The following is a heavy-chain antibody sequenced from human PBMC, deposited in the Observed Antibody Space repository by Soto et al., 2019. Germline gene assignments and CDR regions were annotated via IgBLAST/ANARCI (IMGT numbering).Heavy chain of an antibody. CDR2: ISYDGSNK. CDR3: ARDIPKTTGYSSGWAPGY. V-gene: IGHV3-30-3*01. J-gene: IGHJ4*02. D-gene: IGHD6-19*01. Sequence: IRKTQGKGLEWVAVISYDGSNKYYADCVKGRFTISRDNSKNTLYLQMNSLRAEDTAVYYCARDIPKTTGYSSGWAPGYWGKGTLVP.